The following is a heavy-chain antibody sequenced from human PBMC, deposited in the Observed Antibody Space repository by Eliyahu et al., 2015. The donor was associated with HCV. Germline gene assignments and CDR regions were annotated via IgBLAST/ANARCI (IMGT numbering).Heavy chain of an antibody. Sequence: QVQLQESGPGLVQPSGTLSLTCTVXGGSISSXXWSWIRQPPGKGLEWVGXIYYSGXPNLHPSLKSRVTISVDTSKNQFSLRLSSVTAADTAVYYCASGGGGIAVAGTGGWFDPWGQGTLVTVSS. CDR2: IYYSGXP. CDR3: ASGGGGIAVAGTGGWFDP. J-gene: IGHJ5*02. V-gene: IGHV4-59*01. CDR1: GGSISSXX. D-gene: IGHD6-19*01.